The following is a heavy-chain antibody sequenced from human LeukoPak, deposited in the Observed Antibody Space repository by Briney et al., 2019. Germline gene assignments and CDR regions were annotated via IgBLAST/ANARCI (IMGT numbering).Heavy chain of an antibody. CDR1: GGTFSSYA. J-gene: IGHJ4*02. D-gene: IGHD1-26*01. CDR3: ARTLVGANPFDY. Sequence: SVKVSCKASGGTFSSYAISWVRQAPGQGPEWMGGIIPIFGTANYAQKFQGRVTITADESTSTAYMELSSLRSEDTAVYYCARTLVGANPFDYWGQGTLVTVSS. CDR2: IIPIFGTA. V-gene: IGHV1-69*13.